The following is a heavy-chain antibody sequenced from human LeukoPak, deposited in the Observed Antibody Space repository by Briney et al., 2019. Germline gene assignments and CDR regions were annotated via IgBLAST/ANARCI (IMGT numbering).Heavy chain of an antibody. J-gene: IGHJ5*02. Sequence: GGSLRLSCAASGFSLSSQWMSWVRQAPGKGPEWVANIKVDGSQKSYVDSVKGRFTISRDNAKNSLYLQMNSLRAEDTAVYYCARAFSWGQGTLVTVSS. D-gene: IGHD3-16*01. CDR1: GFSLSSQW. CDR2: IKVDGSQK. CDR3: ARAFS. V-gene: IGHV3-7*01.